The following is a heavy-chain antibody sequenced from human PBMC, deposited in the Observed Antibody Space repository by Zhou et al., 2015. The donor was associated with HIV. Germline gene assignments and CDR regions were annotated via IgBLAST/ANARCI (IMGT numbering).Heavy chain of an antibody. D-gene: IGHD6-6*01. V-gene: IGHV1-8*01. CDR2: VNPNDGST. CDR3: ARMNKYDMSSAVDWFDP. Sequence: QVQLVQSGAEVKKPGASVKVSCKASGYTFTDFGVNWVRQAPGQGLEWMGWVNPNDGSTGSAQNFQDRLTMTRNASISTAYMELSSLTSDDTAIYYCARMNKYDMSSAVDWFDPWGQGTLVTVSS. J-gene: IGHJ5*02. CDR1: GYTFTDFG.